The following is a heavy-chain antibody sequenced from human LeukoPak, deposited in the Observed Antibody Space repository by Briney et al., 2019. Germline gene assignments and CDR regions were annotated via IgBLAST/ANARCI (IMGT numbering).Heavy chain of an antibody. CDR3: ARDSFYDSSGYYTCEFDP. CDR1: GYTFTGYY. D-gene: IGHD3-22*01. CDR2: INPNSGGT. J-gene: IGHJ5*02. Sequence: ASVKVSCKASGYTFTGYYMHWVRQAPGQGLEWMGWINPNSGGTNYAQKFQGRVTMTRDTSISTAYMELRSLRSDDTAVYYCARDSFYDSSGYYTCEFDPWGQGTLVTVSS. V-gene: IGHV1-2*02.